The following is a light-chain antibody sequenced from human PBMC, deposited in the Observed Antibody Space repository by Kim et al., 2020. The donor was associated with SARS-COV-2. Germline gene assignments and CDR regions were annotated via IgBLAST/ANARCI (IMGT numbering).Light chain of an antibody. V-gene: IGKV3-11*01. CDR2: EAS. Sequence: SVSAGESATRSRSARQSVSSYVAWYQQKRGQASRLIIDEASNRATGIAARIGGSGSGTDFTLTSSRLEPEDVAVYYCQQRSNWITFGQGTRLEIK. CDR1: QSVSSY. CDR3: QQRSNWIT. J-gene: IGKJ5*01.